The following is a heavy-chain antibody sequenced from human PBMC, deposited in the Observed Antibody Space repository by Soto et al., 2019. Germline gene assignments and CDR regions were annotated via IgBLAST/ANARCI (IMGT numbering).Heavy chain of an antibody. D-gene: IGHD6-19*01. CDR2: IYPGDSDT. CDR1: GYSFTSYW. J-gene: IGHJ3*02. Sequence: GESLKISCKGSGYSFTSYWIGWVRQMPGKGLEWMGIIYPGDSDTRYSPAFQGQDTISADKTISTAYLQWSSLKASDTAMYNCARRIAVAGTRAFDIWGQGTMVTVSS. V-gene: IGHV5-51*01. CDR3: ARRIAVAGTRAFDI.